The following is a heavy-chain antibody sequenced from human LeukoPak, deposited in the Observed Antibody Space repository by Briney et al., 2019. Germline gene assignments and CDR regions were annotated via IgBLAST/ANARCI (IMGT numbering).Heavy chain of an antibody. CDR3: ARGLEPRRPMDV. CDR2: IYTSGST. J-gene: IGHJ6*03. V-gene: IGHV4-61*02. CDR1: GGSISSGSYY. Sequence: SQTLSLTCTVSGGSISSGSYYWSWIRQPAGKGLEWIGRIYTSGSTNYNPSLKSRVTISVDTSKNQFSLKLSSVTAADTAVYYCARGLEPRRPMDVWGKGTTVTVSS. D-gene: IGHD3-3*01.